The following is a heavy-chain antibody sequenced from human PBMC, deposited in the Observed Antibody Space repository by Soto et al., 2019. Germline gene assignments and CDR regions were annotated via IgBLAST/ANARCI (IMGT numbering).Heavy chain of an antibody. Sequence: NPSETLSLTCTVSGGSINSSSYFWVWVRQPPGKGLEWIGSIYYSGSTYYNPSLRSRVTISVDTSKNQFSLKLSSVTAADTAVFYCARHYSSGSRNWFDPWGQGTLVTVSS. CDR3: ARHYSSGSRNWFDP. D-gene: IGHD6-19*01. V-gene: IGHV4-39*01. J-gene: IGHJ5*02. CDR2: IYYSGST. CDR1: GGSINSSSYF.